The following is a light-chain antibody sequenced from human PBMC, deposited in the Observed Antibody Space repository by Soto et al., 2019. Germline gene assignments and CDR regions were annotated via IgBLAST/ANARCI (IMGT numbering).Light chain of an antibody. V-gene: IGKV1-39*01. CDR2: DAS. J-gene: IGKJ1*01. Sequence: IEVTQSPSSLAASLGDRVTITCRASQTIGTYVNWYRQKSGAAPELLIYDASTLQSGVPSRFRGGASGTDFTLTISSLQLEDFATYYCQQSYNTPLTFGQGTKVESK. CDR1: QTIGTY. CDR3: QQSYNTPLT.